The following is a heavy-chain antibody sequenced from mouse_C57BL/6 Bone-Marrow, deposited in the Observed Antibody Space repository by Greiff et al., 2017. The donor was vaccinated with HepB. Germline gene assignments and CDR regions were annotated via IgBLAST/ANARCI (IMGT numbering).Heavy chain of an antibody. V-gene: IGHV4-1*01. CDR3: ARPYPYGNWFAY. CDR2: INPDSSTI. CDR1: GIDFSRYW. D-gene: IGHD2-1*01. Sequence: EVKLQESGGGLVQPGGSLKLSCAASGIDFSRYWMSWVRRAPGKGLEWIGEINPDSSTINYAPSLKDKFIISRDNAKNTLYLQMSKVRSEDTALYYCARPYPYGNWFAYWGQGTLVTVSA. J-gene: IGHJ3*01.